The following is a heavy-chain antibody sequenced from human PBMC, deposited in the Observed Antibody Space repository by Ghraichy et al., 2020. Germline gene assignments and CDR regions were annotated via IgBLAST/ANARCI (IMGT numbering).Heavy chain of an antibody. CDR3: ARTDGFYYVLDV. CDR2: ISGSGGSP. CDR1: GFTFSDSA. J-gene: IGHJ6*02. Sequence: GSLRLSCAASGFTFSDSAMSWVRQAPGKGLEWVSVISGSGGSPFYADSVKGRFTISRVNSKNTLYLQMNSLTAKDTAVYYCARTDGFYYVLDVWGQGTTVTVSS. D-gene: IGHD1-14*01. V-gene: IGHV3-23*01.